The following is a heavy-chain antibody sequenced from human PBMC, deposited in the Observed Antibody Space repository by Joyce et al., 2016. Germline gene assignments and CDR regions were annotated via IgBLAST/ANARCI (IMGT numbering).Heavy chain of an antibody. Sequence: QVQLVQSGAEVKKPGASVKVSCKASGYTFTDYYIHWVRQAPGQGVDWKGEINLNSESTEYPHKFQGRVTMTRDTAIRTAYMELAGLRADDTAVYYCASGYLRTSAPLFWYFALWGRGTLVTVSS. D-gene: IGHD5-12*01. CDR2: INLNSEST. CDR3: ASGYLRTSAPLFWYFAL. J-gene: IGHJ2*01. V-gene: IGHV1-2*07. CDR1: GYTFTDYY.